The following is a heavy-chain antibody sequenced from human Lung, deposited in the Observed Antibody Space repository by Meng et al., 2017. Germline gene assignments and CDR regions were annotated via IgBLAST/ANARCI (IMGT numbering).Heavy chain of an antibody. CDR1: GGSITSSTW. J-gene: IGHJ4*02. CDR3: ARFDISSSGRGDY. V-gene: IGHV4-4*02. CDR2: TFHSGST. D-gene: IGHD1-26*01. Sequence: QVRLQESGPGLVKPSGTLSLTCAVSGGSITSSTWWSWVRQTPGKGLEWFGETFHSGSTNYNPPLESRVTISVDKSKNQFSLKVYSVTAADTATYYCARFDISSSGRGDYWGQGILVTVSS.